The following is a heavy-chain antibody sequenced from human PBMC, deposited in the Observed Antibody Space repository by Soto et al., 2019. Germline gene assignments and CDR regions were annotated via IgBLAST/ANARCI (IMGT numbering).Heavy chain of an antibody. J-gene: IGHJ2*01. D-gene: IGHD4-17*01. CDR1: GDDISRSY. Sequence: QVELQESGPGLVKPLETLSLTCSVSGDDISRSYWSWSRQSPGQGLEWIGYLFHTGTALYNPSLNSRFTMSVDRSTNQFSLKLESVNAADTAVYFSVRNYGGNSKFVDRWGSGTLGTVSA. CDR3: VRNYGGNSKFVDR. CDR2: LFHTGTA. V-gene: IGHV4-59*01.